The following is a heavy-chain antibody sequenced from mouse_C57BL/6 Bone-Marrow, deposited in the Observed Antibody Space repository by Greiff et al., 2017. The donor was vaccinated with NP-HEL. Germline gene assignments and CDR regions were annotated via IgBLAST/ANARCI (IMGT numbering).Heavy chain of an antibody. D-gene: IGHD1-1*01. J-gene: IGHJ3*01. CDR2: IDPSDSYT. CDR3: ARIYYGSSSAWCAY. V-gene: IGHV1-69*01. Sequence: QVQLQQPGAELVMPGASVKLSCKASGYTFTSYWMHWVKQRPGQGLEWIGEIDPSDSYTNYNQNFKGKSTLTVDRSSSTAYMQLSSLTCEESAVDYCARIYYGSSSAWCAYGGQGTVVTVSA. CDR1: GYTFTSYW.